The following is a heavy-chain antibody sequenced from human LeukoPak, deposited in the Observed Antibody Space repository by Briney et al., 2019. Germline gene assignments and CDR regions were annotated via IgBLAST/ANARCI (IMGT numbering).Heavy chain of an antibody. CDR2: IWYDGSDK. Sequence: GGSLRLSCAASGFTFNTYGMHWVRQAPGRGLEWVAVIWYDGSDKYYAESVKGRFTISRDNSKNTLSLQMNGLRVEDTAMYYCAKGVGRTSGRNPDYWGQGTLVTVSS. J-gene: IGHJ4*02. CDR3: AKGVGRTSGRNPDY. D-gene: IGHD2-8*02. CDR1: GFTFNTYG. V-gene: IGHV3-33*06.